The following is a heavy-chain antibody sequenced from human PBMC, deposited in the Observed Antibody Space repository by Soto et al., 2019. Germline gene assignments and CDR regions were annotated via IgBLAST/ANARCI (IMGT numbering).Heavy chain of an antibody. J-gene: IGHJ6*02. CDR1: GFTVSSNY. V-gene: IGHV3-53*01. CDR3: ARDRPIYDNVWGSYRYRNGMDV. CDR2: IYSGGST. D-gene: IGHD3-16*02. Sequence: RRLSCAASGFTVSSNYMSWVRQAPGKGLEWVSVIYSGGSTYYADSVKGRFTISRDNSKNTLYLQMNSLRAEDTAVYYCARDRPIYDNVWGSYRYRNGMDVWGQGTTVTVSS.